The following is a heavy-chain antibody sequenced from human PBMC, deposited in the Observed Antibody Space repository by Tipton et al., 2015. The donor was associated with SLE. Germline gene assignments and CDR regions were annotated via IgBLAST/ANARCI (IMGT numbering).Heavy chain of an antibody. CDR2: INHSGST. V-gene: IGHV4-34*01. CDR3: ARGKGIADRYFDL. J-gene: IGHJ2*01. CDR1: GGSFSGYY. Sequence: LRLSCAVYGGSFSGYYWSWIRQPPGKGLEWIGEINHSGSTNYNPSLKSRVTISVDTSKNQFSLKLSSVTAADTAVYYCARGKGIADRYFDLWGRGTLVTVSS. D-gene: IGHD6-13*01.